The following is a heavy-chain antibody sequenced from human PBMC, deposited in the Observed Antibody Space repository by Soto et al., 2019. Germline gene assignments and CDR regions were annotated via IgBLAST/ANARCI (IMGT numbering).Heavy chain of an antibody. Sequence: PSETLSLTCSVSGGSLISESHYWGWIRQPPGRGLEWIGSIYYSGSTYYNPSLQSRLTISVDTSKNQFSLRLRSVTAADTAVYYCAKSLYYYDSSGPEAAFDIWGQGTMVTVSS. V-gene: IGHV4-39*07. CDR2: IYYSGST. CDR3: AKSLYYYDSSGPEAAFDI. J-gene: IGHJ3*02. D-gene: IGHD3-22*01. CDR1: GGSLISESHY.